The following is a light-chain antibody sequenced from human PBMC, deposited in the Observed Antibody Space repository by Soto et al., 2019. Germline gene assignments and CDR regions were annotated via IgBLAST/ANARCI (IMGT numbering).Light chain of an antibody. J-gene: IGKJ2*01. V-gene: IGKV3-15*01. CDR3: QQYNNGYA. CDR2: GAS. Sequence: EIVMTQSPTTLSVSPGERATLSCGASQSVSSNLAWYQFKPGQAPRLLIYGASTRATGIPARFSGSGSGTEFSLTISSLQSEDFAVYYCQQYNNGYAFGQGTKLEIK. CDR1: QSVSSN.